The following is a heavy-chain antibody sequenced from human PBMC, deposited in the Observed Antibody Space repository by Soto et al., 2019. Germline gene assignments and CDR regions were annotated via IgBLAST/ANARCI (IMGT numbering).Heavy chain of an antibody. Sequence: EVQLVESGGGLVQPGRSLRLSCAASGFTFDDYAMHWVRQGPGKGLEWVSGISWNSDNIAYADSVKGRFIISRDNAKNSLYLQMNSLRAEDTALYYCARGYYDFWSGYYDYWGQGTLVTVSS. CDR2: ISWNSDNI. D-gene: IGHD3-3*01. CDR1: GFTFDDYA. V-gene: IGHV3-9*01. CDR3: ARGYYDFWSGYYDY. J-gene: IGHJ4*02.